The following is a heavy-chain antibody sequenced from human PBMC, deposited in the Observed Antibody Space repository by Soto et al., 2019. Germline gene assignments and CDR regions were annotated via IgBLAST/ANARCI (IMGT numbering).Heavy chain of an antibody. CDR3: AREVVVPAAMYWFDP. V-gene: IGHV1-69*06. CDR1: GGTFSSYA. J-gene: IGHJ5*02. Sequence: SVKVSCKASGGTFSSYAISWVRQAPGQGLEWMGGIIPIFGTANYAQKFQGRVTITADKSTSTAYMELSSLRSEDTAVYYCAREVVVPAAMYWFDPWGQGTLVTVSS. D-gene: IGHD2-2*01. CDR2: IIPIFGTA.